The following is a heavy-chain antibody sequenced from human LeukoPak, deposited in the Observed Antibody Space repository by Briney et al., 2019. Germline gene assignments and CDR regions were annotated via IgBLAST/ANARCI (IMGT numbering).Heavy chain of an antibody. Sequence: PSETLSLTCTVSGGSISSYYWNWIRQPPGKGLEWIGFIYYTGSTNYNPSLKSRVTISLDTSKNQFSLRLNSVTAADTAVYYCAREYCSGGSCYYFDLWGRGTLVTVSS. CDR3: AREYCSGGSCYYFDL. V-gene: IGHV4-59*01. CDR1: GGSISSYY. CDR2: IYYTGST. D-gene: IGHD2-15*01. J-gene: IGHJ2*01.